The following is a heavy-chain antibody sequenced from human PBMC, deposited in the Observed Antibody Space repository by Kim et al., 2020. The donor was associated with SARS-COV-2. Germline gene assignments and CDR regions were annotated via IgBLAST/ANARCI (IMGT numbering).Heavy chain of an antibody. CDR3: AKGRLQSVAGTGGDY. V-gene: IGHV3-9*01. Sequence: GGSLRLSCAASGFTFDDYAMHWVRQAPGKGLEWVSGISWNSGSIGYADSVKGRFTISRDNAKNSLYLQMNSLRAEDTALYYCAKGRLQSVAGTGGDYWGQGTLVTVSS. CDR2: ISWNSGSI. CDR1: GFTFDDYA. D-gene: IGHD6-19*01. J-gene: IGHJ4*02.